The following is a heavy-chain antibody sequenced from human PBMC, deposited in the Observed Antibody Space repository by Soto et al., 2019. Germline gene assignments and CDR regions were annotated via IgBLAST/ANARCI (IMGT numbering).Heavy chain of an antibody. CDR2: IPHSGTT. D-gene: IGHD4-17*01. V-gene: IGHV4-38-2*02. J-gene: IGHJ6*02. CDR1: GFPISSTYS. Sequence: SETLSLTCLVSGFPISSTYSWGWIRQPPGKGLEWIGSIPHSGTTSYSPSLTSRVSISVDTSKNQVSLKLTSVTAADTAVYFCARVTMVIRDSDHFGVDVWGHGTTVTVSS. CDR3: ARVTMVIRDSDHFGVDV.